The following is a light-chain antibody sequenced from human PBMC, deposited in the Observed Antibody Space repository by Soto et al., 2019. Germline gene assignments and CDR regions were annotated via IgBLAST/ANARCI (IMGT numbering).Light chain of an antibody. CDR2: DDS. Sequence: YELTQPPSLSVAPGQTARITCGGNNIGSKSVHWYQQQPGQAPVLVVYDDSDRPSGIPERFSGSNSGNTATLTISRVEAGDEADYYCQVWDSSSDHTGVFGTGTKLTVL. CDR1: NIGSKS. V-gene: IGLV3-21*02. J-gene: IGLJ1*01. CDR3: QVWDSSSDHTGV.